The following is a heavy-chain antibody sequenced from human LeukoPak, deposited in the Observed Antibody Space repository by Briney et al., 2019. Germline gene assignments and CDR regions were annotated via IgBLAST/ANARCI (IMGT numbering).Heavy chain of an antibody. CDR2: IRSKAYGGTT. Sequence: GGSLRLSCTASGFTFGDYAMSWVRQAPGKGLEWVGFIRSKAYGGTTEYAASVKGRFTIPRDDSKSIAYLQMNSLKTEDTAVYYCTRDHYGSGSYFAYWGQGTLVTVSS. V-gene: IGHV3-49*04. J-gene: IGHJ4*02. CDR3: TRDHYGSGSYFAY. D-gene: IGHD3-10*01. CDR1: GFTFGDYA.